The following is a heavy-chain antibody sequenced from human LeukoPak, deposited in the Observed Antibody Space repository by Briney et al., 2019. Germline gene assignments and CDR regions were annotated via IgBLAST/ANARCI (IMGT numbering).Heavy chain of an antibody. CDR2: ITYDGKVQ. Sequence: PGRSLKLSCAVSGVRSSAIIIEAGRQAPGKGLEWLAVITYDGKVQHYTDSVKGQFTVSRDNSKKTVYLQIISLRPEDTAFYYSARDNRVGDTYRLDAWGRGTLVTVSS. CDR3: ARDNRVGDTYRLDA. J-gene: IGHJ5*02. D-gene: IGHD1-26*01. CDR1: GVRSSAI. V-gene: IGHV3-30*04.